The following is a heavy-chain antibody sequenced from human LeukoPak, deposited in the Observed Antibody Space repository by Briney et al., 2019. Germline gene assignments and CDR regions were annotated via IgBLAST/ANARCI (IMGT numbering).Heavy chain of an antibody. CDR3: ARDERSYDGSGRLIAEYFQH. CDR1: GFTVSDTY. D-gene: IGHD3-22*01. Sequence: GGSPRLSCAASGFTVSDTYMSWVRQAPGKGLEWVSFIYSAGSTYYADSVKGRFTISRDNSKNTLYLQMNSLRAEDTAVYYCARDERSYDGSGRLIAEYFQHWGQGTLVTVSS. V-gene: IGHV3-53*01. J-gene: IGHJ1*01. CDR2: IYSAGST.